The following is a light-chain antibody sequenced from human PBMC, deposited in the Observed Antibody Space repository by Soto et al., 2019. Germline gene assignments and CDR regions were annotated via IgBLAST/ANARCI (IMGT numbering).Light chain of an antibody. Sequence: EIVLTQSPATLSLSPGERATLSCRASQSVSSYLALYQQKPGQAPRLLIYDASNRATGIPARFSGSGSGTDFTLTISSLEPEAFAVYYCQTRSNWPPTFGPGTKVDIK. CDR2: DAS. CDR3: QTRSNWPPT. CDR1: QSVSSY. J-gene: IGKJ3*01. V-gene: IGKV3-11*01.